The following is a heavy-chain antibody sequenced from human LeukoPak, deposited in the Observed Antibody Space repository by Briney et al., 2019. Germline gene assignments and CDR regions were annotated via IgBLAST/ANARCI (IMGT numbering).Heavy chain of an antibody. Sequence: SETLSLTCTVSGGSISSSSYYWGWLRQPPGKGLEWVGSIYYSGSTYYNPSLKSRVTISVDTYKIQFSLKLSSVTAADTAVYYCARLQATWFDPWGQRTLVTVSS. J-gene: IGHJ5*02. CDR3: ARLQATWFDP. CDR1: GGSISSSSYY. CDR2: IYYSGST. V-gene: IGHV4-39*01.